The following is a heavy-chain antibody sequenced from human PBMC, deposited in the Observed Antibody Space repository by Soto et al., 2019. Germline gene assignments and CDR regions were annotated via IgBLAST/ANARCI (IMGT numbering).Heavy chain of an antibody. J-gene: IGHJ4*02. CDR2: ISVSGGST. D-gene: IGHD1-26*01. V-gene: IGHV3-23*01. CDR3: AKVERAIVGATHGDY. Sequence: EVQLLESGGGLVQPGGSLRLSCAASGFTFSSYAMSWVRQAPGKGLEWVSAISVSGGSTYYADSVKGRFTISRDNSKNTLYLQMNSLRAEDTAVYYFAKVERAIVGATHGDYWGQGTLVTVSS. CDR1: GFTFSSYA.